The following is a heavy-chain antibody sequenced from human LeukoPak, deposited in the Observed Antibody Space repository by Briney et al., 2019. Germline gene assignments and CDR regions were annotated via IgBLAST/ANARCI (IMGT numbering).Heavy chain of an antibody. CDR1: GGSFSGYY. CDR2: IYDSGST. Sequence: PSETLSLTCAVYGGSFSGYYWTWIRQPPGKGLEWIGYIYDSGSTNYNPSLKSRVTISVDTSKNQFSLKLSSVTATDTAVYYCAREYDTTGYRHFDYWGQGTLVTVSS. CDR3: AREYDTTGYRHFDY. J-gene: IGHJ4*02. V-gene: IGHV4-59*01. D-gene: IGHD3-22*01.